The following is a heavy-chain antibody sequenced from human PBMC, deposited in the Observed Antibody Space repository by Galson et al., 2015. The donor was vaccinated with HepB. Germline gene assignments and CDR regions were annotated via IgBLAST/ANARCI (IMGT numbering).Heavy chain of an antibody. V-gene: IGHV5-51*01. CDR2: IYPGDSNS. CDR1: GYNFTSYW. J-gene: IGHJ3*02. D-gene: IGHD1-14*01. Sequence: QSGAEVKKPGESLKISCKGSGYNFTSYWIGWVRQMPGKGLEWMGIIYPGDSNSRYSPSFHGQVTISVDKSISTSYLQWSSLQASDTAIYYCARHGVSYNIYVAFDIWGQGTMVTVSS. CDR3: ARHGVSYNIYVAFDI.